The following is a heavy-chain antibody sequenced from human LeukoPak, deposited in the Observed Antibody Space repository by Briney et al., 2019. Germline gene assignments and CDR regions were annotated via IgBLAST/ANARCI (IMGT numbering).Heavy chain of an antibody. Sequence: SETLSLTCAVYGGSFSGYYWSWIRQPPGKGLEWIGEINHSGSTNYNPSLKSRVTISVDTSKNQFSLKLSSVTAADTAVYYCARFHQDCSSTSCYYFDYWGQGTLVTVSS. J-gene: IGHJ4*02. V-gene: IGHV4-34*01. CDR3: ARFHQDCSSTSCYYFDY. CDR2: INHSGST. CDR1: GGSFSGYY. D-gene: IGHD2-2*01.